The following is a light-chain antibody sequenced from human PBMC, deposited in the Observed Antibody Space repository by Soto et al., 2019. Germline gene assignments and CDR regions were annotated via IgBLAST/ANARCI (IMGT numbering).Light chain of an antibody. CDR1: QSVSSY. CDR3: QKYQNSPPT. CDR2: AAS. Sequence: EIVFTQSPATLSLSPGERATLSCRASQSVSSYLAWYQQKPGQAPRLLIYAASSRATGIPDRFSGSGSGTDFTLTISRLEPEDFEVFYCQKYQNSPPTFGQGPRW. J-gene: IGKJ1*01. V-gene: IGKV3-20*01.